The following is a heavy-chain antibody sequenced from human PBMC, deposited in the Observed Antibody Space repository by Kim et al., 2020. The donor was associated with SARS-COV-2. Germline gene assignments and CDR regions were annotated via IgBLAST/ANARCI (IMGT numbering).Heavy chain of an antibody. CDR2: ISAYNGNT. V-gene: IGHV1-18*01. J-gene: IGHJ3*02. CDR1: GYTSTSYG. Sequence: ASVKVSCKASGYTSTSYGISWVRQAPGQGLEWMGWISAYNGNTNYAQKLQGRVTMTTDTSTSTAYMELRSLRSDDTAVYYCARVIAYDSHLLELSGDIWGQGTMVTVSS. D-gene: IGHD3-22*01. CDR3: ARVIAYDSHLLELSGDI.